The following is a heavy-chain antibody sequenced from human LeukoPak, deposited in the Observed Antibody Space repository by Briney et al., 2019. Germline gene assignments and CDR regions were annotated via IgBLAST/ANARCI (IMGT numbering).Heavy chain of an antibody. CDR3: ASVYNYGMDV. J-gene: IGHJ6*02. CDR1: SYTVTSYY. Sequence: ASVKVSSKASSYTVTSYYMHWVRQAPGQGLEWMGILNPSGGSTSYAQKFQGRATLTRATSTSTVYMELSSLRSEDTAVYYCASVYNYGMDVWGQGTTVIVSS. CDR2: LNPSGGST. V-gene: IGHV1-46*01.